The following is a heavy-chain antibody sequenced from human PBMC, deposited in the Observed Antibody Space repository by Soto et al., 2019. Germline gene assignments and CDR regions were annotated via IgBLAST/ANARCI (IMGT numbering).Heavy chain of an antibody. J-gene: IGHJ4*02. CDR3: ARTIGEYQLLIGAHYFDY. D-gene: IGHD2-2*01. CDR1: GGTFSSYA. V-gene: IGHV1-69*13. CDR2: IIPIFGTA. Sequence: GASVKVSCKASGGTFSSYAISWVRQAPGQGLEWMGGIIPIFGTANYAQKFQGRVTITADESTSTAYMELSSLRSEDTAVYYCARTIGEYQLLIGAHYFDYWGQGTLVTVSS.